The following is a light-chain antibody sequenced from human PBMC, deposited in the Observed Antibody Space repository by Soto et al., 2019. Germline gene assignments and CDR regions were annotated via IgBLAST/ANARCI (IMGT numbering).Light chain of an antibody. CDR2: DAS. J-gene: IGKJ2*01. Sequence: DIQMTQSPSSLSASVGDRVTITCQASQDISNYLNWYQQKPGKAPILLIYDASNLETGVPSRFSGSGSGTDFTFTISSLQPDDIATYYCQQYDNIPPLFGQGTKLEIK. CDR3: QQYDNIPPL. CDR1: QDISNY. V-gene: IGKV1-33*01.